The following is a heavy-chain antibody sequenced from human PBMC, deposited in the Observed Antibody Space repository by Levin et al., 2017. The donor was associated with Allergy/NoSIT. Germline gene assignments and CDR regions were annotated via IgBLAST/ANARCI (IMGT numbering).Heavy chain of an antibody. CDR1: GFTFSNAW. D-gene: IGHD1-1*01. CDR2: IKSKTDGGTT. J-gene: IGHJ4*02. V-gene: IGHV3-15*01. Sequence: GGSLRLSCAASGFTFSNAWMSWVRQAPGKGLEWVGRIKSKTDGGTTDYAAPVKGRFTISRDDSKNTLYLQMNSLKTEDTAVYYCTTVPPPGVLEPNNWGQGTLVTVSS. CDR3: TTVPPPGVLEPNN.